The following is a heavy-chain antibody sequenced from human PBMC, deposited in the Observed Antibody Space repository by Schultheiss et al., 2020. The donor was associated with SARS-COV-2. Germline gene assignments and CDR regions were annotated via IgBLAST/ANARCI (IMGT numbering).Heavy chain of an antibody. J-gene: IGHJ5*02. CDR3: ARDDGGYFRTSWFDP. CDR1: GYTFTSYY. Sequence: ASVKVSCKASGYTFTSYYMHWVRQAPGQGLEWMGIINPSGGSTSYAQKFQGRVTMTRDTSTSTVYMELSSLRSEDTAVYYCARDDGGYFRTSWFDPWGQGTRVTVSS. CDR2: INPSGGST. V-gene: IGHV1-46*01. D-gene: IGHD3-22*01.